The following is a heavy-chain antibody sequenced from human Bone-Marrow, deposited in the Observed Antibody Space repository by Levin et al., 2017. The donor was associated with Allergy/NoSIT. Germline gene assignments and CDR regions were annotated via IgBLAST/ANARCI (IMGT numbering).Heavy chain of an antibody. V-gene: IGHV4-59*01. Sequence: SSETLSLTCTVSGGSIGIYYWSWIRQPPGKGLEWIGYVYDSGSTRYNPSLKSRVIISVDMSKNQFSLNLISVTAADTAVYYCARASGDYRSWGQGILVTVSS. D-gene: IGHD4-17*01. J-gene: IGHJ5*02. CDR2: VYDSGST. CDR1: GGSIGIYY. CDR3: ARASGDYRS.